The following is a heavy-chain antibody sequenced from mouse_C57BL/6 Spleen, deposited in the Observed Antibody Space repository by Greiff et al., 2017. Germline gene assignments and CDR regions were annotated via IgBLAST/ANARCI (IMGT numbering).Heavy chain of an antibody. J-gene: IGHJ3*01. CDR2: IRNKANGYTT. Sequence: EVKLQESGGGLVQPGGSLSLSCAASGFTFTDYYMSWVRQPPGKALEWLGFIRNKANGYTTESSASVKGRFTISRDNSPSILYLQMNALRAEDSATYNCARYDYGSSYGFAYWGQGTLVTVSA. D-gene: IGHD1-1*01. CDR1: GFTFTDYY. V-gene: IGHV7-3*01. CDR3: ARYDYGSSYGFAY.